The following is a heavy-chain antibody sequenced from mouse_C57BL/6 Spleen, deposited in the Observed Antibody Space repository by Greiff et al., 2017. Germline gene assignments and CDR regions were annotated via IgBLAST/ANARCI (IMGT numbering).Heavy chain of an antibody. CDR2: IGPSDSYT. CDR3: ARDGEVYYGSSNYFDY. D-gene: IGHD1-1*01. V-gene: IGHV1-69*01. CDR1: GYTFTSYW. J-gene: IGHJ2*01. Sequence: QVQLQQPGAELVMPGASVKLSCKASGYTFTSYWMHWVKQRPGQGLEWIAEIGPSDSYTNYNQKFKGKFTLTVDKSSSTDYMQLSSLTSEDSAVYYCARDGEVYYGSSNYFDYWGQGTTLTVSS.